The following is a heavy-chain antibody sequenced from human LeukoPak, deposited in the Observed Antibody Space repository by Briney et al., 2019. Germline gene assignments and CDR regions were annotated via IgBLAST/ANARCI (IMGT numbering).Heavy chain of an antibody. J-gene: IGHJ4*02. V-gene: IGHV3-21*01. Sequence: AGGSLRLSCAASGFTFSSYSMNWVRQAPGKGLEWVSSISSSSGYIFYADSLKGRFTISRDNSKNTLHLQMNSLRAEDTAVYYCAKDDRGNEAPFDYWGQGTLVTVSS. CDR2: ISSSSGYI. CDR3: AKDDRGNEAPFDY. CDR1: GFTFSSYS.